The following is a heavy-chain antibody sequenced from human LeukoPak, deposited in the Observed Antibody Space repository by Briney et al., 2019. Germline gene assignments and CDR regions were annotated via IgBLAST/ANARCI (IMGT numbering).Heavy chain of an antibody. CDR3: ARVRGYSYDRRFDY. D-gene: IGHD5-18*01. Sequence: SETLSLTCAVYGGSFSGYYWCWIRQPPGKGLEWIGEINHSGSTNYNPSLKSRATISVDTSKNQFSLKLSSVTAADTAVYYCARVRGYSYDRRFDYWGQGTLVTVSS. CDR2: INHSGST. CDR1: GGSFSGYY. J-gene: IGHJ4*02. V-gene: IGHV4-34*01.